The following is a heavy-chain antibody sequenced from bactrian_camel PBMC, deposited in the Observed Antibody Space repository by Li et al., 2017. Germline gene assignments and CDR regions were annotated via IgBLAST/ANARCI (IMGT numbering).Heavy chain of an antibody. CDR2: IPVNGANA. CDR3: VRVRRWVGSPFGY. D-gene: IGHD5*01. V-gene: IGHV3S40*01. Sequence: DVQLVESGGGLVQPGESLRLSCATHGFIFSNHAMSWVRQAPGKGLEWVSAIPVNGANAAYADTVKGRFTISRDDAKNTVYLQMNSLKPEDTAVYYRVRVRRWVGSPFGYWGQGTQVTVS. J-gene: IGHJ6*01. CDR1: GFIFSNHA.